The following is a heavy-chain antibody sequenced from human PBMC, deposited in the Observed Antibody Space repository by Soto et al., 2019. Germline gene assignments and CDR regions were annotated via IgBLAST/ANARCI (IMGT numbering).Heavy chain of an antibody. CDR2: IKQDGSEK. CDR1: GFTFSSYW. Sequence: EVQLLESGGGLVQPGGSLRLSCAASGFTFSSYWMSWVRQSPGKGLEWVANIKQDGSEKYYVDSVKGRFTISRDNAKNSLYLQMNSLRAEDTAVYYCARGAYDSSGYHYYFDYWGQGTLVTVSS. J-gene: IGHJ4*02. CDR3: ARGAYDSSGYHYYFDY. V-gene: IGHV3-7*03. D-gene: IGHD3-22*01.